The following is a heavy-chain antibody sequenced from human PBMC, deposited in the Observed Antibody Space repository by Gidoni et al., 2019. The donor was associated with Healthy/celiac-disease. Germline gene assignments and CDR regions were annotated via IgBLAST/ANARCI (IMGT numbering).Heavy chain of an antibody. V-gene: IGHV3-30*18. J-gene: IGHJ3*02. Sequence: QVPLVESGGGVVQPGRSLRLFCAALGFTLRSYGMHWVRQDPGKGLEWVAVISYDGSNIYYADSVKGRFTISRDNSKNTLYLQMNSLRAEDTAVYYCAKAGDLYAFDIWGQGTMVTVSS. CDR2: ISYDGSNI. CDR1: GFTLRSYG. CDR3: AKAGDLYAFDI. D-gene: IGHD7-27*01.